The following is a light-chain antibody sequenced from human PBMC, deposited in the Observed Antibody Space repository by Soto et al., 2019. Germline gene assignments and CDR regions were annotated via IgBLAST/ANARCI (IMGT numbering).Light chain of an antibody. CDR3: MQATHLPLT. CDR2: TVS. Sequence: DVVMTQSPLSLPVTLGQPASISCRSSQSLVHSDGNTYLNWFQQRPGQSPRRLIYTVSNRDSGVPDRFSGSGSGTDFTLKISRVEADDVGFYYCMQATHLPLTFGGGTKVEIK. V-gene: IGKV2-30*02. J-gene: IGKJ4*01. CDR1: QSLVHSDGNTY.